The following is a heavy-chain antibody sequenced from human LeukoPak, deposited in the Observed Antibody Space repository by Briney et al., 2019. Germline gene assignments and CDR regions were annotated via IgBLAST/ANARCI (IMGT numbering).Heavy chain of an antibody. J-gene: IGHJ4*02. V-gene: IGHV3-23*01. CDR3: AKGSWCDY. Sequence: GGSLRLSCAASGFTFSRLDMTWVRQAPGKGLEWVSGISASTGTTYYADSVRGRFIISRDNSKDTPYLQMNSLRAEDTAVYYCAKGSWCDYWGQGSLVTVSS. CDR1: GFTFSRLD. D-gene: IGHD6-13*01. CDR2: ISASTGTT.